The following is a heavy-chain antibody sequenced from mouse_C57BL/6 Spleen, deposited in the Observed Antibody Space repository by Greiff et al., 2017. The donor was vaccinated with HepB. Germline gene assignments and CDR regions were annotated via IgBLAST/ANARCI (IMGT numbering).Heavy chain of an antibody. Sequence: EVKVVESGGGLVKPGGSLKLSCAASGFTFSDYGMHWVRQAPEKGLEWVAYISSGSSTIYYADTVKGRFTISRDNAKNTLFLQMTSLRSEDTAMYYCARMAPTRYFDVWGTGTTVTVSS. V-gene: IGHV5-17*01. J-gene: IGHJ1*03. CDR3: ARMAPTRYFDV. CDR2: ISSGSSTI. CDR1: GFTFSDYG.